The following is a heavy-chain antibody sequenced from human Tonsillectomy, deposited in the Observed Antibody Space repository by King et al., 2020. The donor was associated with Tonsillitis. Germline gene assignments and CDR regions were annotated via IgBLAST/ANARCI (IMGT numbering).Heavy chain of an antibody. J-gene: IGHJ4*01. V-gene: IGHV4-39*01. Sequence: LQLQESGPGLVKPSETLSLTCTVSGGSISSSSYYWGWIRQPPGKGLEWIGSIYYSGSTYYNPSLKSRVTISVDTSKNQFSLKLSSVTAADTAVYYCARGTKYYDFWSGYYWADYWGHGTLVTVSS. CDR2: IYYSGST. CDR1: GGSISSSSYY. CDR3: ARGTKYYDFWSGYYWADY. D-gene: IGHD3-3*01.